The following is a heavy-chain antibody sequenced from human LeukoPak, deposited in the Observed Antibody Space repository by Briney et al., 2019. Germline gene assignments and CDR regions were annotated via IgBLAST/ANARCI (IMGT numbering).Heavy chain of an antibody. CDR3: ARDWGRRTAPFDP. D-gene: IGHD3-16*01. CDR2: IRSNGNV. CDR1: GFTFSNYG. J-gene: IGHJ5*02. V-gene: IGHV3-21*01. Sequence: PGGSLRLSRAASGFTFSNYGMNWVRQSLEKGLEWVSSIRSNGNVYYADSVKGRFTISRDNAENSLSLQMNSLTPEDAAIYFCARDWGRRTAPFDPWGRGTRVTVSS.